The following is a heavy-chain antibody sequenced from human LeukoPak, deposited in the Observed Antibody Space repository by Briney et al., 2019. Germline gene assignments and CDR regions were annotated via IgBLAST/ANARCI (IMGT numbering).Heavy chain of an antibody. Sequence: SETLSLTCAVYGGSFSGYYWSWIRQPPGKGLEWIGEINHSGSTNYNPSLKSRGIISVDTSKNQFSLKLSSVTAADTAVYYCARHLSRGGYFDYWGQGTLVTVSS. V-gene: IGHV4-34*01. CDR3: ARHLSRGGYFDY. J-gene: IGHJ4*02. D-gene: IGHD3-10*01. CDR1: GGSFSGYY. CDR2: INHSGST.